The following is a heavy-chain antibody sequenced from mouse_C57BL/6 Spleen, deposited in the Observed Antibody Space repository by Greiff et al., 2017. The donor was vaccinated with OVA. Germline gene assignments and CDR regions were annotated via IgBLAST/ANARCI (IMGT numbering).Heavy chain of an antibody. Sequence: QLHLHQPGAELVQPGASVKLSCKASGYTFTSYWMHWVKQRPGQGLEWIGMIHPNSGSTNYNEKFKSKATLTVDKSSSTAYMQLSSLTSEDSAVYYCARGEYFDYWGQGTTLTVSS. CDR2: IHPNSGST. V-gene: IGHV1-64*01. CDR1: GYTFTSYW. CDR3: ARGEYFDY. J-gene: IGHJ2*01.